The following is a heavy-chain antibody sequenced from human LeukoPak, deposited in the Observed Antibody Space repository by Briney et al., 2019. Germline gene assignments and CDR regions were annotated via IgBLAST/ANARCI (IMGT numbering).Heavy chain of an antibody. J-gene: IGHJ4*02. Sequence: GGSLRLSCTASGFTFGDYAMSWFRQAPGKGLEWVGFIRSKAYGGTTEYAASVKGRFTISRNDSKSIAYLQMNSLKTEDTAVYYCTRGRPQLVLDYWGQGTLVTVSS. CDR2: IRSKAYGGTT. V-gene: IGHV3-49*03. D-gene: IGHD6-13*01. CDR3: TRGRPQLVLDY. CDR1: GFTFGDYA.